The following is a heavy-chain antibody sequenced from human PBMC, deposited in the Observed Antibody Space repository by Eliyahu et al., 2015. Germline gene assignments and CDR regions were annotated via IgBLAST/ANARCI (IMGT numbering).Heavy chain of an antibody. J-gene: IGHJ4*02. CDR2: IYYRGST. CDR1: XGSISNXGYY. Sequence: QLQLQESGPGLVKPSETLSLTXSVXXGSISNXGYYWGWIRXPPGKGLEWIGSIYYRGSTYYSPSLKSRLTISVDTSKNQFSLNLSSVTAADTAVYYCASHSDYTKPFDYWGQGTLVAVSS. V-gene: IGHV4-39*01. CDR3: ASHSDYTKPFDY. D-gene: IGHD4-11*01.